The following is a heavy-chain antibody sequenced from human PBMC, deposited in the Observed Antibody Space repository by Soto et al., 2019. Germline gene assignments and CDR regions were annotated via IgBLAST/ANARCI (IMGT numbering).Heavy chain of an antibody. D-gene: IGHD4-17*01. CDR2: ISAYNGNT. Sequence: QVQLVQSGAEVKKPGASVKVSCKASGYTFTSYGISWVRQAPGQGLEWMGWISAYNGNTNYAQKLQGRVTMTTDTTTSTAYMELRSLRSDDTAVYYCARVDYGTIKWYYGMDVWGQGTTVTVSS. V-gene: IGHV1-18*04. CDR1: GYTFTSYG. CDR3: ARVDYGTIKWYYGMDV. J-gene: IGHJ6*02.